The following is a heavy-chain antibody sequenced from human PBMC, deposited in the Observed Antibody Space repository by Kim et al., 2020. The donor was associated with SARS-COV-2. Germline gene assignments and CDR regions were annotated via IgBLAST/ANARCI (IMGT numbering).Heavy chain of an antibody. D-gene: IGHD2-15*01. Sequence: GGSLRLSCAASGFTFSSYDMHWVRQATGKGLEWVSAIGTAGDPYYPGSVKGRFTISRENAKNSLYLQMNSLGAGDTAVYYCARGRRYCSGGSCYRWFDPWGQGTLVTVSS. CDR3: ARGRRYCSGGSCYRWFDP. CDR2: IGTAGDP. CDR1: GFTFSSYD. J-gene: IGHJ5*02. V-gene: IGHV3-13*05.